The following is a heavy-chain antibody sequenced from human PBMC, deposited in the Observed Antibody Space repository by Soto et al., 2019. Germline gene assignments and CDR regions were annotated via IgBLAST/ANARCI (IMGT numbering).Heavy chain of an antibody. V-gene: IGHV5-51*01. D-gene: IGHD6-19*01. Sequence: LGESLKISCKGSGYSFTSYWIGWVRQMPGKGLEWMGIIYPGDSDTRYSPSFQGQVTISADKSISTAYLQWSSLKASDTAMYYCARQSSGWYREHGMDVWGQGTTVTVSS. CDR1: GYSFTSYW. CDR3: ARQSSGWYREHGMDV. CDR2: IYPGDSDT. J-gene: IGHJ6*02.